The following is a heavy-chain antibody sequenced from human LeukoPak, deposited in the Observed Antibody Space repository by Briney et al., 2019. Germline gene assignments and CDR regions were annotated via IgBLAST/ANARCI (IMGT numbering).Heavy chain of an antibody. V-gene: IGHV1-2*02. J-gene: IGHJ4*02. Sequence: ASVKVSCKASGYTFTGYYMHRVRQAPGQGLEWMGWINPNSGGTNYAQKFQGRVTMTRDTSISTAYMELSRLRSDDTAVYYCARWGIAAAVPYDFDYWGQGTLVTVSS. CDR1: GYTFTGYY. CDR3: ARWGIAAAVPYDFDY. D-gene: IGHD6-13*01. CDR2: INPNSGGT.